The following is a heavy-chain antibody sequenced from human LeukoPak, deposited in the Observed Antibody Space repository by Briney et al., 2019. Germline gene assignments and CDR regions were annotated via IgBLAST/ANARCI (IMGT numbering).Heavy chain of an antibody. CDR3: ARYRDDILTGYYNPYYYYGMDV. CDR1: GYTFTGYY. CDR2: INPNSGGT. Sequence: ASVKVSCKASGYTFTGYYMHWVRQAPGQGLEWMGWINPNSGGTNYAQKFQGRVTMTRDTSISTAYMELSRLRSDDTAVYYCARYRDDILTGYYNPYYYYGMDVWGQGTTVTVSS. D-gene: IGHD3-9*01. J-gene: IGHJ6*02. V-gene: IGHV1-2*02.